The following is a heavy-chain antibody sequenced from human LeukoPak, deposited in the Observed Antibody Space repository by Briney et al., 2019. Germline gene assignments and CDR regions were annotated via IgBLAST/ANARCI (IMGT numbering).Heavy chain of an antibody. CDR3: AKDPIRGVRPYYFSS. Sequence: GGSLRLSCAASGFTFSSYGMQWVRQAPGKGLEWVAFVHYDGSNKYYANSVKGRFTISRDNSKNTLYLHMNSLRAEDTAVYYCAKDPIRGVRPYYFSSWGQGTLVTVSS. CDR1: GFTFSSYG. CDR2: VHYDGSNK. D-gene: IGHD3-10*01. V-gene: IGHV3-30*02. J-gene: IGHJ4*02.